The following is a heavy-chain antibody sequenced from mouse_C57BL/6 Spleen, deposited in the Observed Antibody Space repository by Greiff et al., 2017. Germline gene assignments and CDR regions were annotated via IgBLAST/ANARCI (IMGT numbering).Heavy chain of an antibody. D-gene: IGHD2-3*01. CDR2: FHPYNDDT. CDR3: GRSGPYDYGYFDV. CDR1: GYTFTTYP. Sequence: VQLQQSGAELVKPGASVKMSCKASGYTFTTYPIEWMKQNHGKSLEWIGNFHPYNDDTKYNEKFKDKATLTVDNSSSTVYLELSRLTSDDSAVYYCGRSGPYDYGYFDVWGTGTTVTVSA. J-gene: IGHJ1*03. V-gene: IGHV1-47*01.